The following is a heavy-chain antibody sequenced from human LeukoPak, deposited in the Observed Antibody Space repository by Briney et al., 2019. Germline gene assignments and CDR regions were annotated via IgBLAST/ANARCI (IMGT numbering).Heavy chain of an antibody. CDR3: ASGRDGDYSSFDY. Sequence: SETLSLTCTVSGGSISSYYWSWIRQPPGKGLEWIGYIYYSGSTNYNPSLKSRVTISVDTSKNQFSLKLSSVTAADTAVYYCASGRDGDYSSFDYWGQGTLVTVSS. V-gene: IGHV4-59*01. CDR2: IYYSGST. J-gene: IGHJ4*02. D-gene: IGHD4-17*01. CDR1: GGSISSYY.